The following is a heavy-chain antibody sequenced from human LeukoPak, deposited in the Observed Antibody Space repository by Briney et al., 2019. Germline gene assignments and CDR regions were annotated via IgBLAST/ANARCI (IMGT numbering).Heavy chain of an antibody. J-gene: IGHJ4*02. CDR1: GFTFSTFG. CDR2: ISHDGNNE. V-gene: IGHV3-30*18. Sequence: GGSLRLSCAASGFTFSTFGIHWVRQAPGKGPEWVAAISHDGNNEYYTDSVKGRFTISRDNSKNMIYLQMNSLRGEDSAVYYCAKVNNYDDYWGQGTLVTVSS. D-gene: IGHD1/OR15-1a*01. CDR3: AKVNNYDDY.